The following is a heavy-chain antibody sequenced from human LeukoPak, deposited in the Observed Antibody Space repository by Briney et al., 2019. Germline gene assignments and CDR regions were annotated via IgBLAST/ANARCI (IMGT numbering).Heavy chain of an antibody. J-gene: IGHJ4*02. CDR3: TAQLPDLVVVVAATDY. V-gene: IGHV3-15*01. Sequence: PGGSLRLSCAASGFTFSNAWMSWVRQAPGKGLEWVGRIKSKTDGGTTDYAAPVKGRFAISRDDSKNTLYLQMNSLKTEDTAVYYCTAQLPDLVVVVAATDYWGQGTLVTVSS. CDR1: GFTFSNAW. D-gene: IGHD2-15*01. CDR2: IKSKTDGGTT.